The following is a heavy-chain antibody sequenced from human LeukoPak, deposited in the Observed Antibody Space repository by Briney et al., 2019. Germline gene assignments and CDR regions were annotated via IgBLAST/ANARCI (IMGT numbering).Heavy chain of an antibody. Sequence: GASVKVSCKASGYTFTSYGISWVRQAPGQGLEWMGWISAYNGDTNYAQKLQGRVTMTTDTSTSTAYMELRSLRSDDTAVYYCARDLGPLDIVVVPAAISYYFDYWGQGTLVTVSS. V-gene: IGHV1-18*01. J-gene: IGHJ4*02. CDR2: ISAYNGDT. CDR3: ARDLGPLDIVVVPAAISYYFDY. CDR1: GYTFTSYG. D-gene: IGHD2-2*02.